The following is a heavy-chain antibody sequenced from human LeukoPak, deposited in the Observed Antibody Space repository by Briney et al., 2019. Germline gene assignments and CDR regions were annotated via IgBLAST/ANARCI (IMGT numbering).Heavy chain of an antibody. CDR2: INHSGST. J-gene: IGHJ4*02. CDR3: ASRIGNYYDSSGYGH. CDR1: GGSFSGYY. D-gene: IGHD3-22*01. V-gene: IGHV4-34*01. Sequence: KASETLSLTCAVYGGSFSGYYWSWIRQPPGKGLEWIGEINHSGSTNYNPSLKSRDTISVDTSKNQFSLKLSSVTAADTAVYYCASRIGNYYDSSGYGHWGQGTLVTVSS.